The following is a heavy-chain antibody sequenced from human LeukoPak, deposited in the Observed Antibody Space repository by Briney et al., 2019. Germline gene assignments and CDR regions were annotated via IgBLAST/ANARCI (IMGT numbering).Heavy chain of an antibody. J-gene: IGHJ3*02. CDR2: ISAYSGDT. Sequence: ASVKVSCKASGYTFTSYAISWVRQAPGQGLEWMGWISAYSGDTNYAQKLQGRVTMTTDTSTSTAYMELRSLRSDDMAVYYCARDPIYSYDQTDAFDIWGQGTVVTVSS. CDR3: ARDPIYSYDQTDAFDI. V-gene: IGHV1-18*03. D-gene: IGHD5-18*01. CDR1: GYTFTSYA.